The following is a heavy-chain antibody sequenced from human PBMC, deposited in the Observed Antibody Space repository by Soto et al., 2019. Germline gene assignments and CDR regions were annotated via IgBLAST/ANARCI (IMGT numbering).Heavy chain of an antibody. CDR1: GGSISSYS. CDR3: ARDRRSYYSDGPGLDF. J-gene: IGHJ4*02. V-gene: IGHV4-59*12. Sequence: SETLSLTCTVSGGSISSYSWTWIRQPPGKGLEWVGHTYHTGTAYYSPSLKSRVTISVDTSKNQFSLKLTSATAADTAVYYCARDRRSYYSDGPGLDFWGQGTLVTVSS. CDR2: TYHTGTA. D-gene: IGHD3-22*01.